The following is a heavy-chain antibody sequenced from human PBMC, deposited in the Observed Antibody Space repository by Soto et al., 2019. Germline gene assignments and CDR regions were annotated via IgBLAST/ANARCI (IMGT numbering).Heavy chain of an antibody. CDR1: GYTFTGYY. J-gene: IGHJ5*02. V-gene: IGHV1-2*02. D-gene: IGHD1-20*01. Sequence: ASVKVSCKASGYTFTGYYMHWVRQAPGQGLEWMGWINSNSGGTNYAQKFQGRVTMTRDTSISTAYMELSRLRSDDTAVYYCARGLVYNCILGWFDPWGQGTLVTVSS. CDR3: ARGLVYNCILGWFDP. CDR2: INSNSGGT.